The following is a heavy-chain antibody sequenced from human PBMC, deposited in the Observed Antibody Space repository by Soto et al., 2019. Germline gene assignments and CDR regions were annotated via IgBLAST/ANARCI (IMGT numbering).Heavy chain of an antibody. V-gene: IGHV4-38-2*01. CDR2: IYHAGGV. CDR1: GYSIASGYY. CDR3: ARTFDYYGMDV. J-gene: IGHJ6*02. Sequence: PSETLSLTCAASGYSIASGYYWAWIRQSPGKGLEWIGSIYHAGGVYYNPSLNSRVAVSLDTSKNHFSLKLTSVTAADTAVYYCARTFDYYGMDVWGQGTTVTVSS.